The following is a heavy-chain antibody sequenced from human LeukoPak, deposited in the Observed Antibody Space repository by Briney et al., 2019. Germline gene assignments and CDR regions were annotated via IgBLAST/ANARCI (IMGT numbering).Heavy chain of an antibody. V-gene: IGHV4-31*03. D-gene: IGHD4-17*01. CDR2: IYYSGST. Sequence: PSQTLSLTRTVSGGSISSGGYYWNWIRQHPGKGLEWIGYIYYSGSTYCNPSLKSRVTISVDTSKNQFSLKLSSVTAADTAVYYCAREYGDNYYFDYWGQGTLVTVSS. J-gene: IGHJ4*02. CDR3: AREYGDNYYFDY. CDR1: GGSISSGGYY.